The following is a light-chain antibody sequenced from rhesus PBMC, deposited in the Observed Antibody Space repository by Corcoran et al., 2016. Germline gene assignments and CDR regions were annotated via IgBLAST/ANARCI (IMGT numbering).Light chain of an antibody. CDR2: DTS. J-gene: IGKJ1*01. V-gene: IGKV3-35*01. CDR3: QQYSNWWT. Sequence: EIVLTQSPATLSLSPGERATLSCRARQSVSSNLAWYQQKLGQAPRLLIYDTSNRATGIPDRFSGGGSGTDFTLTISSLEPEDVGVYYCQQYSNWWTFGQGTKVEIK. CDR1: QSVSSN.